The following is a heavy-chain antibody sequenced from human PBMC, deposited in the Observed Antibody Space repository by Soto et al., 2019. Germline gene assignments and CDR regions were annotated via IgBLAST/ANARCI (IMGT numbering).Heavy chain of an antibody. D-gene: IGHD1-26*01. Sequence: ASVKVSCKASGYSFTGHYIHWVRQAPEQGPEWMGEIGPESGATRYAQKFQGRVTMTMDTSITTVYMELNNLRPDDTAIYYCGRGRSGQIVVFYWGQGTPVNVSS. CDR2: IGPESGAT. CDR1: GYSFTGHY. CDR3: GRGRSGQIVVFY. V-gene: IGHV1-2*02. J-gene: IGHJ4*02.